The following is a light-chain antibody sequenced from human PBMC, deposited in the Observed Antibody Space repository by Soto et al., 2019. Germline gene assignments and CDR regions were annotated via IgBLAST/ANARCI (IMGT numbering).Light chain of an antibody. CDR2: KVS. CDR3: MQGTPWPRT. Sequence: DVVVTQSPLSLPVTLGQPASISCRSSQSLVYTNGNTYLAWFQQRPGQSPRRLIYKVSIRDSGVPDRFSGSGSATEFRLTISRAEAKDVGVYYGMQGTPWPRTFGQGTKVEIK. CDR1: QSLVYTNGNTY. J-gene: IGKJ1*01. V-gene: IGKV2-30*01.